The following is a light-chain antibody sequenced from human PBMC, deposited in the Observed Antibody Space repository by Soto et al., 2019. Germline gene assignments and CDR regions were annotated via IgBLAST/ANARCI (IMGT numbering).Light chain of an antibody. Sequence: DIVMTQSPDSLAVSLGERATINCKSSQSVLYSSNNKNYLAWYQQKPGQPPKLLVYWASTRESGVPDRFSGGGSWTDFTLTISSLQAEDVAVYYCQQYYSTPPAFGQGTKVEIK. CDR3: QQYYSTPPA. J-gene: IGKJ1*01. CDR2: WAS. CDR1: QSVLYSSNNKNY. V-gene: IGKV4-1*01.